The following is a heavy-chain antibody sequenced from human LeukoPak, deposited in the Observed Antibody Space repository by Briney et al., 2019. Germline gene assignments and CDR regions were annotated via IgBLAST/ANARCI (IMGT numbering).Heavy chain of an antibody. D-gene: IGHD3-9*01. Sequence: APVKVSCKASGYTFTGYYMHWVRQAPGQGLEWMGWINPNRGGTNYAQKFQGRVTTTRDTSISTAYMELSRLRSDDTAVYYCARGDILTGYYLDYWGQGTLVTVSS. CDR1: GYTFTGYY. J-gene: IGHJ4*02. CDR2: INPNRGGT. CDR3: ARGDILTGYYLDY. V-gene: IGHV1-2*02.